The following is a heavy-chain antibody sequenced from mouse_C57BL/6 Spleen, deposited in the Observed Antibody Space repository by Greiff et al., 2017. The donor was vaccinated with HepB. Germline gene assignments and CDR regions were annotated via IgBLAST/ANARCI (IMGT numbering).Heavy chain of an antibody. D-gene: IGHD2-1*01. CDR2: ISSGSSTI. V-gene: IGHV5-17*01. Sequence: EVQLVESGGGLVKPGGSLKLSCAASGFTFSDYGMHWVRQAPEKGLEWVAYISSGSSTIYYADTVKGRFTISRDNAKNTLFLQMTSLRSEDTAMYYGAREGNYLYYYAMDYWGQGTSVTVSS. J-gene: IGHJ4*01. CDR3: AREGNYLYYYAMDY. CDR1: GFTFSDYG.